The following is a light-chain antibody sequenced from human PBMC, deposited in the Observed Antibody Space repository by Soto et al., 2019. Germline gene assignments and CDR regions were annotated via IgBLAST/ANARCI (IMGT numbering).Light chain of an antibody. CDR2: DVS. CDR1: SSDVGDYNY. J-gene: IGLJ2*01. Sequence: QSALTQPASVSGSPGQSITISCTGTSSDVGDYNYVSWYQQHPGKAPKLMIYDVSNRPSGVSNRFSGSKSGNTASLTISGLQAEEEADYYCSSYTGSNTVVFGGGTKLTVL. V-gene: IGLV2-14*03. CDR3: SSYTGSNTVV.